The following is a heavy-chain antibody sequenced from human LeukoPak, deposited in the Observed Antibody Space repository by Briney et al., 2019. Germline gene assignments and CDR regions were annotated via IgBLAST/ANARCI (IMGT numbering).Heavy chain of an antibody. D-gene: IGHD1-14*01. CDR1: GGSISSYY. V-gene: IGHV4-39*01. J-gene: IGHJ6*03. Sequence: SSETLSLTCTVSGGSISSYYWGWIRQPPGKGLEWIGSIYYSGSTYYNPSLKSRVTISVDTSKNQFSLKLSSVTAADTAVYYCARHRMAPKNRYYYYYMDVWGKGTTVTVSS. CDR2: IYYSGST. CDR3: ARHRMAPKNRYYYYYMDV.